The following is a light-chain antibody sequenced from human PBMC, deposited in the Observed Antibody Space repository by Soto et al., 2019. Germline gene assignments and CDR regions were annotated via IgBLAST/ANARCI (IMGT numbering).Light chain of an antibody. V-gene: IGLV1-40*01. CDR3: HSYDSRLSGFV. CDR2: GNN. CDR1: SPNIGAGYD. Sequence: QSVLTQPPSVSGAPGQRVTISCTGGSPNIGAGYDVHWYQQLPGTAPKLLIYGNNNRPSGVPDRFSGSKSGTSASLAITGLQAEDEADYYCHSYDSRLSGFVFGTGTKLTVL. J-gene: IGLJ1*01.